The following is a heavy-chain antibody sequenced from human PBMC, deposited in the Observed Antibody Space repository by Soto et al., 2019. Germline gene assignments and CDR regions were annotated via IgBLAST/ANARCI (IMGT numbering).Heavy chain of an antibody. CDR1: GFTFDDYA. V-gene: IGHV3-9*01. CDR2: ISWNSGSI. J-gene: IGHJ4*02. D-gene: IGHD3-10*01. CDR3: AKDMNPYGSGSIIDY. Sequence: EVQLVESGGGLVQPGRSLRLSCAASGFTFDDYAMHWVRQAPGKGLEGVSGISWNSGSIGYADSVKGRFTISRDSAKNSLYLQMNSLRAEDTALYYCAKDMNPYGSGSIIDYWGQGTLVTVSS.